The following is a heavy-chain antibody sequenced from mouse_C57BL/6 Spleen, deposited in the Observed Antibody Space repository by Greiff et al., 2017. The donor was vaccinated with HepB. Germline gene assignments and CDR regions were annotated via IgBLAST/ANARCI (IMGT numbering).Heavy chain of an antibody. CDR2: IYPGSGST. Sequence: QVQLQQPGAELVKPGASVKMSCKASGYTFTSYWITWVKQRPGQGLEWIGDIYPGSGSTNYNEKFKSKATLTVDTSSSTAYMQLSSLTSEDSAVYYCARCNYYGSRENYFDYWGQGTTRTVSS. D-gene: IGHD1-1*01. V-gene: IGHV1-55*01. J-gene: IGHJ2*01. CDR3: ARCNYYGSRENYFDY. CDR1: GYTFTSYW.